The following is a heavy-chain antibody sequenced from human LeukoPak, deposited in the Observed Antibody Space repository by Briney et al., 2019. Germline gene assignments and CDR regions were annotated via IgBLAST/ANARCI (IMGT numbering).Heavy chain of an antibody. CDR3: ARGFLGIAARPIDY. Sequence: SETLSLTCTVSGGSISSYYWSWIRQPPGKGLEWIGYIYYSGSTNYNPSLKSRVTISVDTSKNQFSLKLSSVTAADTAVYYCARGFLGIAARPIDYWGQGTLVTVSS. J-gene: IGHJ4*02. CDR2: IYYSGST. D-gene: IGHD6-6*01. V-gene: IGHV4-59*12. CDR1: GGSISSYY.